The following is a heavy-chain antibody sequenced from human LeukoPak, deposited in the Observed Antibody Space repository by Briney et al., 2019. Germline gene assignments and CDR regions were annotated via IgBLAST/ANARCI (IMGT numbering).Heavy chain of an antibody. CDR3: ARDRTNFDYGDYEGAFDI. CDR2: IKQDGSEK. CDR1: GFTFSSYW. J-gene: IGHJ3*02. V-gene: IGHV3-7*01. Sequence: GGSLRLSCAASGFTFSSYWMSWVRQAPGKGLEWVANIKQDGSEKYYVDSVKGRFTISRDNAKNSLYLQMNSLRAEDTAVYYCARDRTNFDYGDYEGAFDIWGQGTMVTVSS. D-gene: IGHD4-17*01.